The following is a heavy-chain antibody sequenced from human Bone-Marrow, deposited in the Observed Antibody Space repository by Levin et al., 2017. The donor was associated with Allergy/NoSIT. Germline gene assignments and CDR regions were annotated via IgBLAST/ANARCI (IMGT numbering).Heavy chain of an antibody. CDR1: GESVSSNTVA. J-gene: IGHJ6*02. V-gene: IGHV6-1*01. D-gene: IGHD3-16*01. CDR3: ARDESSSWGSSYGMDV. CDR2: TYYRSKWYH. Sequence: PSQTLSLTCAISGESVSSNTVAWNWIRQSPSRGLEWLGRTYYRSKWYHDYVVSVKSRITINPDIFKNQFSLQLNSVTPEDTAVYYCARDESSSWGSSYGMDVWGQGTTVTVSS.